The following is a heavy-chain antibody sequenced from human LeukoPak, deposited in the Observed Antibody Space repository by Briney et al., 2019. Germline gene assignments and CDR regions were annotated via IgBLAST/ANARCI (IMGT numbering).Heavy chain of an antibody. J-gene: IGHJ3*02. V-gene: IGHV4-59*08. CDR3: TRSNSYWYNDAFDI. Sequence: PSETLSFTASVSGGSISSYYWGWIRNPQGKGLKGFGYFYDSGSTNYNPSLKSRVIISADTSKNQFSLKLSSVTAADTAVYYCTRSNSYWYNDAFDIWGRGTMVTVSS. CDR1: GGSISSYY. D-gene: IGHD1/OR15-1a*01. CDR2: FYDSGST.